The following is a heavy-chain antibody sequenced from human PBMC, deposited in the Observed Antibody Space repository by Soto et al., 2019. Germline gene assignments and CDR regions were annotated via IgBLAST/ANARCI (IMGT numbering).Heavy chain of an antibody. CDR2: IYYSGST. CDR1: GGSISSGDYY. V-gene: IGHV4-30-4*01. CDR3: ARESYDFWSGYHPFDY. J-gene: IGHJ4*02. D-gene: IGHD3-3*01. Sequence: QVQLQESGPGLVKPSQTLSLTCTVSGGSISSGDYYWSWIRQPPGKGLEWIGYIYYSGSTNSNPSLKSRVTISVDTSKNQFSLKLSSVTAADTAVYYCARESYDFWSGYHPFDYWGQGTLVTVSS.